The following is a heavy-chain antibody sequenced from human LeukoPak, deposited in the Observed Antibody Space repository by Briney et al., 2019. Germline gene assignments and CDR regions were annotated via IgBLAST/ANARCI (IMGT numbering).Heavy chain of an antibody. D-gene: IGHD6-19*01. CDR1: GFTFSSYS. J-gene: IGHJ4*02. V-gene: IGHV3-48*04. Sequence: GGSLRLSCAASGFTFSSYSMNWVRQAPGKGLEWVSYISSSSSTIYYADSVKGRFTISRDNAKNSLYLQMNSLRVEDTAVYYCAGVSSGWWEDYWGQGALVTVSS. CDR3: AGVSSGWWEDY. CDR2: ISSSSSTI.